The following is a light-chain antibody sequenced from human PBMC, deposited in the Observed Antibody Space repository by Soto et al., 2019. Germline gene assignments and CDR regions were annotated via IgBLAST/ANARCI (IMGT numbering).Light chain of an antibody. CDR2: EAS. V-gene: IGLV2-23*01. J-gene: IGLJ2*01. Sequence: QSALTQPASVSGSPGQSITISCTGTSSDVGSYNLVSWYQQHPGKAPKLMIYEASQRPSGVSNRFSGSKSGNTASLTISGLQAEDEADYHCCSYAGRSTVVFGGGTKLTVL. CDR1: SSDVGSYNL. CDR3: CSYAGRSTVV.